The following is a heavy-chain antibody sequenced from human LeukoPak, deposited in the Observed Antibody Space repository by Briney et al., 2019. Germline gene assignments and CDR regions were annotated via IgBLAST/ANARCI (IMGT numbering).Heavy chain of an antibody. V-gene: IGHV3-15*01. CDR1: GFTFSKAW. D-gene: IGHD2-21*02. Sequence: AAGSLRLSCAASGFTFSKAWMSWVRQAPGKGLEWVGRIKSKSDYGATDYAAPVKGRFTISRDDSENTLYLQMNSLKAEDTAMYYCTRVTAYYEYGMDVWGQGTTVTVSS. CDR2: IKSKSDYGAT. J-gene: IGHJ6*02. CDR3: TRVTAYYEYGMDV.